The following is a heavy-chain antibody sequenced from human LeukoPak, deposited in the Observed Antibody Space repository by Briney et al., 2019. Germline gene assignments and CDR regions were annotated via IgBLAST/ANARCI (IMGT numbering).Heavy chain of an antibody. D-gene: IGHD2-15*01. CDR3: AREEVSFAAKGY. Sequence: PGGSLRLSCAASGCTFSSYWMHWVRQAPGKGLVWVSRINSDGSSTSYADSVKGRFTISRDNAKNTLYLQMNSLRAEDTAVYYCAREEVSFAAKGYWGQGTLVTVSS. V-gene: IGHV3-74*01. CDR1: GCTFSSYW. J-gene: IGHJ4*02. CDR2: INSDGSST.